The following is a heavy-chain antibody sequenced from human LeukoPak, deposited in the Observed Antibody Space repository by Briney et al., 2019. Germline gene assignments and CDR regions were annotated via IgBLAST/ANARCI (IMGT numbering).Heavy chain of an antibody. CDR2: MNPNSGNT. J-gene: IGHJ6*02. V-gene: IGHV1-8*01. CDR3: ARDLGYSSSWPYYYGMDV. CDR1: GYTFSTYD. D-gene: IGHD6-13*01. Sequence: ASVKVSCKASGYTFSTYDINWVRQATGQGLEWMGWMNPNSGNTGYAQKFQGRVTMTRNTSISTAYMELSSLRSEDTAVYYCARDLGYSSSWPYYYGMDVWGQGTTVTVSS.